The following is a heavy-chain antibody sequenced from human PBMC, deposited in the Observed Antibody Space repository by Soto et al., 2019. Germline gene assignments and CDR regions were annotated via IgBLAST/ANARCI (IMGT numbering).Heavy chain of an antibody. CDR3: ARGQYSYYYYYYGMDV. D-gene: IGHD6-6*01. Sequence: GASVKVSCKASGYTFTSYDINWVRQATGQGLEWMGWMNPNSGNTGYAQKFQGRVTMTRNTSISTAYMELSSLRSEDTAVYYCARGQYSYYYYYYGMDVWGQGTTVTVS. CDR2: MNPNSGNT. J-gene: IGHJ6*02. V-gene: IGHV1-8*01. CDR1: GYTFTSYD.